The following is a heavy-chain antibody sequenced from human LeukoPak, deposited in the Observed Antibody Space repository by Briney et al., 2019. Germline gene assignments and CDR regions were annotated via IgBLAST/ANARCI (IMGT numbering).Heavy chain of an antibody. J-gene: IGHJ4*02. CDR2: IYYSGPT. CDR1: GGSISSYY. V-gene: IGHV4-59*08. CDR3: ASGLQFDF. Sequence: PSETLSLTCSVSGGSISSYYWSWIRQPPGKGLEWIGYIYYSGPTNYNPSLESRVIISVDTSRSQFSLKLSSVTAADTAVYYCASGLQFDFWGQGTLVTVSS. D-gene: IGHD4-11*01.